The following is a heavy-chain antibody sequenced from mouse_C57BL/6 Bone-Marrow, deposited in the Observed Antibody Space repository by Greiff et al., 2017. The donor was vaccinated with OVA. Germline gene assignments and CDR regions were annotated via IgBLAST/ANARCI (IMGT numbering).Heavy chain of an antibody. CDR1: GYTFTDYE. Sequence: VQLQQSGAELVRPGASVTLSCKASGYTFTDYEMSWVKQTPVHGLEWIGAIDPDTGGTAYNQKFQGKAILTAAKSSSTSYMVLRSLSTDDSSVDYCTVIYDDNDYWFAYWGQGTLVTVSA. V-gene: IGHV1-15*01. CDR3: TVIYDDNDYWFAY. CDR2: IDPDTGGT. D-gene: IGHD2-4*01. J-gene: IGHJ3*01.